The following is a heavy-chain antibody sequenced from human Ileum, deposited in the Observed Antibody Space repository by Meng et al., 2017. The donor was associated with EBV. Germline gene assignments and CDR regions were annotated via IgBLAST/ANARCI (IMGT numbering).Heavy chain of an antibody. CDR2: IYYSGST. Sequence: QRRLLEAGPGLVKPSEPLPLTCTVSGGSISSSNHYWGWIRQPPGKGLEWIANIYYSGSTYYNPSLKSRVTISVDTSKNQFSLKLSSVTAADTAVYYCARVPSYYYDSRGYVTPFDYWGQGTLVTVSS. J-gene: IGHJ4*02. CDR3: ARVPSYYYDSRGYVTPFDY. CDR1: GGSISSSNHY. D-gene: IGHD3-22*01. V-gene: IGHV4-39*07.